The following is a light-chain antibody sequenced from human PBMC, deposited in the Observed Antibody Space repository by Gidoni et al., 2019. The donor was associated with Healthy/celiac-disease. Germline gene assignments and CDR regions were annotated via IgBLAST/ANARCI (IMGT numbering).Light chain of an antibody. CDR3: QQYNSYSWT. CDR2: DAS. J-gene: IGKJ1*01. CDR1: QSISSW. Sequence: DIHLTQSPSTLTASVGDRLTITCRASQSISSWFAWYQQKPGKAPKLLIYDASSLESGVPSRFSGSGSGTEFTLTISSLQPDDFATYYCQQYNSYSWTFGQGTKVEIK. V-gene: IGKV1-5*01.